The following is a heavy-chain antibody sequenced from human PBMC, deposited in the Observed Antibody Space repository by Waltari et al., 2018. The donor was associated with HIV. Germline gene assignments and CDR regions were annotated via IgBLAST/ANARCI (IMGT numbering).Heavy chain of an antibody. CDR3: ARDSYYYDSSGFFPDF. V-gene: IGHV1-2*06. D-gene: IGHD3-22*01. Sequence: QVQLVQSGAEVQKPGASVTVSCKASGSTFTAYSMPWVRQAPGQGLEWMGRINLNSGNTNYGQKFQGRVTMTRDTSISTAYMELSRLRSDDTAVYYCARDSYYYDSSGFFPDFWGQGTLVTVSS. J-gene: IGHJ4*02. CDR1: GSTFTAYS. CDR2: INLNSGNT.